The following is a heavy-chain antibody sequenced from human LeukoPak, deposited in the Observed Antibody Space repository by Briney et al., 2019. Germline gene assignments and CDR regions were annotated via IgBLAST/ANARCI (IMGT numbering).Heavy chain of an antibody. J-gene: IGHJ4*02. V-gene: IGHV1-2*02. Sequence: GASVKVSCKASGYTFTGYYMHWVRQAPGQGLEWMGWINPNSGGTNYAQKFQGRVTMTRDTSISTAYMELSRLRSDDTAVYYCARDPLGGYGDQYYFDYWGQGTLVTVSS. D-gene: IGHD4-17*01. CDR3: ARDPLGGYGDQYYFDY. CDR2: INPNSGGT. CDR1: GYTFTGYY.